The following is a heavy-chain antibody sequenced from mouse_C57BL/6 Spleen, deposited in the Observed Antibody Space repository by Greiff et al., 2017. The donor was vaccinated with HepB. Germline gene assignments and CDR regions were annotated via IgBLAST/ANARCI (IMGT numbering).Heavy chain of an antibody. V-gene: IGHV5-16*01. J-gene: IGHJ4*01. CDR2: INYDGSST. Sequence: EVKLQESEGGLVQPGSSMKLSCTASGFTFSDYYMAWVRQVPEKGLEWVANINYDGSSTYYLDSLKSRFIISRDNAKNILYLQMSSLKSEDTATYYCARGGGIYYGNYYYAMDYWGQGTSVTVSS. D-gene: IGHD2-1*01. CDR3: ARGGGIYYGNYYYAMDY. CDR1: GFTFSDYY.